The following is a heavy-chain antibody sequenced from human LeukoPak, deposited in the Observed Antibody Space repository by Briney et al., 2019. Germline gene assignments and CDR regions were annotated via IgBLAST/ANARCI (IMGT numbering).Heavy chain of an antibody. CDR2: ISGSGGST. CDR3: AKGSLVVVAATYFDY. J-gene: IGHJ4*02. D-gene: IGHD2-15*01. CDR1: GFTFSSYA. V-gene: IGHV3-23*01. Sequence: GGSLRLSRAASGFTFSSYAMSWVRQAPGKGLEWVSAISGSGGSTYYADSVKGRFTISRDNSKNTLYLQMNSLRAEDTAVYYCAKGSLVVVAATYFDYWGQGTLVTVSS.